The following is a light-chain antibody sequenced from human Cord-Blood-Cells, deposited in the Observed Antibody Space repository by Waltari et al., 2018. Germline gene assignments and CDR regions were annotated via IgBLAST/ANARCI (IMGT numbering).Light chain of an antibody. CDR3: CSYAGSSTLV. V-gene: IGLV2-23*01. CDR1: SSDVGSYNL. Sequence: QSALTQHASVSGSPGQSITISCTGTSSDVGSYNLVSWYQQHPGKAPKLMICEGSKRPAGVSNRFSGSKSGNTASLTISGLQAEDEADYYCCSYAGSSTLVFGGGTKLTVL. J-gene: IGLJ2*01. CDR2: EGS.